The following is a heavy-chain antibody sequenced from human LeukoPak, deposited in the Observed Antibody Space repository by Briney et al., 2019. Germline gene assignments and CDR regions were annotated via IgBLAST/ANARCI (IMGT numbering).Heavy chain of an antibody. V-gene: IGHV1-2*02. Sequence: RASVMVSCKASGYTFTGYYMHWVRQAPGQGLEWMGWINPNSGGTNYAQKFQGRVTMTRDTSISTAYMELSRLRSDDTAVYYCARDEVGSYYYYYGMDVWGQGTTVTVSS. J-gene: IGHJ6*02. CDR1: GYTFTGYY. D-gene: IGHD1-26*01. CDR2: INPNSGGT. CDR3: ARDEVGSYYYYYGMDV.